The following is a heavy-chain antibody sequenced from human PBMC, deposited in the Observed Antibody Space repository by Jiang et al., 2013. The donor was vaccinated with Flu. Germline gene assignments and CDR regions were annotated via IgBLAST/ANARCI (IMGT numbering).Heavy chain of an antibody. CDR2: TYYRSKWYV. CDR1: RDSVSSKSAA. Sequence: SQTLSLTCVISRDSVSSKSAAWNWIRQSPSRRLEWLGRTYYRSKWYVDYAVSVRGRVTITPDTSKNQFALQLDSVIPEDTAVYYCARALLGDLNGALDIWGQGTVVTVSS. V-gene: IGHV6-1*01. CDR3: ARALLGDLNGALDI. D-gene: IGHD2-8*01. J-gene: IGHJ3*02.